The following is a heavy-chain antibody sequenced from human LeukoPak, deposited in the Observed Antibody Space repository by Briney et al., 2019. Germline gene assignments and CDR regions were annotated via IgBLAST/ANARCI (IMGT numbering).Heavy chain of an antibody. J-gene: IGHJ6*02. CDR3: ARYRGYGMDV. Sequence: GGSLRLSCGASGFTFNRYWMSWVRQAPGKGLEWVAVIYSGGSTYYADSVKGRFTISRDNSKNTLFLQMNSLRAEDTAVYYCARYRGYGMDVWGQGTTVTVSS. V-gene: IGHV3-66*01. D-gene: IGHD1-26*01. CDR2: IYSGGST. CDR1: GFTFNRYW.